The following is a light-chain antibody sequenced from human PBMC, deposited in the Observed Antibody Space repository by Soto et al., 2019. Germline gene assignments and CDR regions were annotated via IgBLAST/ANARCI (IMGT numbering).Light chain of an antibody. V-gene: IGKV1-39*01. CDR1: QNISSY. CDR3: QQSDSTPWT. J-gene: IGKJ1*01. Sequence: DIQMTQSPSSLSASVGDRVTITCRASQNISSYLNWYQQKPGKAPELLIYAASSLQSGVPSRFSGSGSGTDFTLTISTLQPEDFATYYCQQSDSTPWTFGQGTKVEVK. CDR2: AAS.